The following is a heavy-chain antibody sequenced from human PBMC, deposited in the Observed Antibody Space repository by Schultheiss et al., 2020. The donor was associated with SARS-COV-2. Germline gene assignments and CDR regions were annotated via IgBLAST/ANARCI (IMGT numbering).Heavy chain of an antibody. CDR1: GGTFSSYA. D-gene: IGHD3-16*02. Sequence: ASVKVSCKASGGTFSSYAISWVRQAPGQGLEWMGWISAYNGNTNQAQKFQGRVTMTTDTSTNTAYMELRSLRSDDTAVYYCARQSYVRGIHRADDAYDIWGQGTMVTVSS. CDR3: ARQSYVRGIHRADDAYDI. CDR2: ISAYNGNT. J-gene: IGHJ3*02. V-gene: IGHV1-18*01.